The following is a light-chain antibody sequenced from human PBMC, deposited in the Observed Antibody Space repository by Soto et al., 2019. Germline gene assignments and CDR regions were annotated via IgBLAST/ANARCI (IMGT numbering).Light chain of an antibody. V-gene: IGKV1-39*01. Sequence: DIQMTQSPSALSASVVDRVTITFLASQSISSYLNWYQQKPGKAPKLLIYAASSLQSGVPSRFSASGSGTDFTLTISSLQPEDFATYYCQKSYSTPQKFGQGTKVDIK. CDR1: QSISSY. CDR2: AAS. CDR3: QKSYSTPQK. J-gene: IGKJ1*01.